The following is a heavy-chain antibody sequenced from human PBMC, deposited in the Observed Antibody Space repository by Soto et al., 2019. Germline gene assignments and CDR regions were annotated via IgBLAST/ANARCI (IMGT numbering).Heavy chain of an antibody. CDR2: INHSGST. J-gene: IGHJ4*02. V-gene: IGHV4-34*01. CDR3: ASGLTVTCYFDY. D-gene: IGHD4-17*01. CDR1: GGSFSGYY. Sequence: QVQLQQWGAGLLKPSETLSLTCAVYGGSFSGYYWSWIRQPPGKGLEWIGEINHSGSTNYNPSLKTRLTISGDTSKHQFSLKLSSVTAADAAVYYCASGLTVTCYFDYWGQGTLVTGSS.